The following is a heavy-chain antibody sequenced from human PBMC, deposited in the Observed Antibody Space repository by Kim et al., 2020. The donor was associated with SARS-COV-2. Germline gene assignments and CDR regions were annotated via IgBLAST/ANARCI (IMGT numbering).Heavy chain of an antibody. CDR3: AKDVGVVRIYFDH. CDR2: ISGSGGTT. CDR1: GFTFNNYA. Sequence: GGSLRLSCAASGFTFNNYAMTWVRQAPGKELEWVSSISGSGGTTYAADSVKGRFIISRDNSRNTLSLQMNNLRFDDTAIYYCAKDVGVVRIYFDHWGLGT. V-gene: IGHV3-23*01. D-gene: IGHD2-21*01. J-gene: IGHJ4*02.